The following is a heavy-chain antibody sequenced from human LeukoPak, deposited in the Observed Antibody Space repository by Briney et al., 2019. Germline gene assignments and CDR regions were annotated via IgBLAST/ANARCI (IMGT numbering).Heavy chain of an antibody. CDR1: GGSISSSSYY. Sequence: SETLSLTCTVSGGSISSSSYYWGWIRQPPGKGLEWIESIYYSGSTYYNPSLKSRVTISVDTSKNQFSLKLSSVTAADTAVYYCASRERITMIVVVMDFDYWGQGTLVTVSS. CDR2: IYYSGST. V-gene: IGHV4-39*01. D-gene: IGHD3-22*01. J-gene: IGHJ4*02. CDR3: ASRERITMIVVVMDFDY.